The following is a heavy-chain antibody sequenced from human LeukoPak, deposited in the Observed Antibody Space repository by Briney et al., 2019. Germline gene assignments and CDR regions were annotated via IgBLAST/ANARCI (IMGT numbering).Heavy chain of an antibody. J-gene: IGHJ3*02. Sequence: PGGSLRLSCAASGFTFSNAWMSWVRQAPGKGLEWVGRIKSKTDGGTTDYAAPVKGRFTISRDDSKNTLYLQMNSLKTEDTAVYYCTTVNVVVPAARDAFDIWGQGTMVTVSS. V-gene: IGHV3-15*01. CDR3: TTVNVVVPAARDAFDI. D-gene: IGHD2-2*01. CDR1: GFTFSNAW. CDR2: IKSKTDGGTT.